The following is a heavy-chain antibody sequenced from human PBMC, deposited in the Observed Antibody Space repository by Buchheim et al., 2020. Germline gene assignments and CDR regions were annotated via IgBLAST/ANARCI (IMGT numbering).Heavy chain of an antibody. V-gene: IGHV4-59*01. CDR1: GGSISSYY. D-gene: IGHD6-6*01. J-gene: IGHJ6*02. CDR2: IYYSGST. CDR3: ARDGPGIAARPQGGMDV. Sequence: QVQLQESGPGLVKPSETLSLTCTVSGGSISSYYWSWIRQPPGKGLEWIGYIYYSGSTNYNPSLKSRVTISVDTSKNQVSLKLSSVTAADTAVYYCARDGPGIAARPQGGMDVWGQGTT.